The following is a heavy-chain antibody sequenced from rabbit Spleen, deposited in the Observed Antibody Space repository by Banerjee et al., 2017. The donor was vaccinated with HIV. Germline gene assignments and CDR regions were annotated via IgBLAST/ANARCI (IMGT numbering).Heavy chain of an antibody. Sequence: EQLEESGGGLVKPEGSLTLTCKASGVSLNDKDVMCWVRQAPGKGLEWIACINIVTGKSVYASWAEGRFIMSRTSSTTVTLQMTTLTAADTATYFCARAIVPWLGLTRLDLWGPGPWSPS. CDR1: GVSLNDKDV. V-gene: IGHV1S45*01. CDR2: INIVTGKS. J-gene: IGHJ3*01. D-gene: IGHD4-1*01. CDR3: ARAIVPWLGLTRLDL.